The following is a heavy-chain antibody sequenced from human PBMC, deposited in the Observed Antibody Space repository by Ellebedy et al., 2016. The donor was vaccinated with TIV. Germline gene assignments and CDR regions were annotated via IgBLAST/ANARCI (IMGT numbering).Heavy chain of an antibody. J-gene: IGHJ6*02. D-gene: IGHD3-3*01. V-gene: IGHV3-33*01. CDR2: IWKDGSNK. Sequence: GGSLRLXXAASGFTLASPAIHWVRQAPGKGLEWVAVIWKDGSNKYYADSLNGRFTISRDNSKNTVNLQLNRLRAEDTAVYYCVRDLDCWSDYYGAYYYYGMDVWGQGTTVTVSS. CDR3: VRDLDCWSDYYGAYYYYGMDV. CDR1: GFTLASPA.